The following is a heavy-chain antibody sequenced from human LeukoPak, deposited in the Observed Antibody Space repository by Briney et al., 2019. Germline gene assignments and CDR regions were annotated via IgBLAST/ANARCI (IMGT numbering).Heavy chain of an antibody. J-gene: IGHJ5*02. V-gene: IGHV3-23*01. D-gene: IGHD2-2*01. Sequence: GGSLRLSCEASGFTFVGYAMSWVRQAPGKGLEWVSGISDYGGSTYYADSVKGRFTISRDNSKNTVFLQMNSLRAEDTAVYFCARDGCSSASCPRLYNYFDPWGQGTLVTVSS. CDR2: ISDYGGST. CDR3: ARDGCSSASCPRLYNYFDP. CDR1: GFTFVGYA.